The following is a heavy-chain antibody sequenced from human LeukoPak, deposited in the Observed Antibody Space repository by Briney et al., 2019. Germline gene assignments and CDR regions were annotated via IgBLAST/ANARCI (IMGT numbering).Heavy chain of an antibody. Sequence: GGSLRLSCAASGFTFSSYWMSWVRQAPGKGLEGVANIKQDGSEKYYVDSVKGRFTISRDNAKNSLYLQMNSLRAEDTAVYYCARGRSRPGYYFDYWGQGTLVTVSS. CDR2: IKQDGSEK. CDR1: GFTFSSYW. J-gene: IGHJ4*02. CDR3: ARGRSRPGYYFDY. V-gene: IGHV3-7*01. D-gene: IGHD2-2*01.